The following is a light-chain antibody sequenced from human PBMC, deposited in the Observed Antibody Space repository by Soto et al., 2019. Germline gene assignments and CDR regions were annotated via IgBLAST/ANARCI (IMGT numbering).Light chain of an antibody. CDR3: QQYGSSPWT. Sequence: EIVLTQSPGTLSLSPGERASLSCRASQSVSSEKLAWYQQKPGQAPRLLIFGASGRATGIPDRFSGSGSGTDFTLTISRLEPEDFAVYYCQQYGSSPWTFGQGTKV. CDR2: GAS. J-gene: IGKJ1*01. V-gene: IGKV3-20*01. CDR1: QSVSSEK.